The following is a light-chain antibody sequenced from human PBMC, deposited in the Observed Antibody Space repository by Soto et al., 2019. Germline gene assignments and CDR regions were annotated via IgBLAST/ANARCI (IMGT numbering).Light chain of an antibody. J-gene: IGKJ1*01. CDR2: KAS. V-gene: IGKV1-5*03. CDR3: QQYSSYPWT. Sequence: DIQMTQSPSTLSASIGDRVTITCRASQYMADWLAWYQQKPGKVPKLLISKASYLESGLPLRFSGSGSGREFTLTINSLQPDDFVTYYCQQYSSYPWTFGQGTKVEVK. CDR1: QYMADW.